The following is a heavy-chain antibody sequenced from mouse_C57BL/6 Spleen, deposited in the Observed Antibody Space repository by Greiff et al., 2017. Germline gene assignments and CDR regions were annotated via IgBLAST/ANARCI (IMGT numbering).Heavy chain of an antibody. CDR1: GYAFSSYW. V-gene: IGHV1-80*01. Sequence: QVQLQQSGAELVKPGASVKISCKASGYAFSSYWMNWVKQRPGKGLEWIGQIYPGDGDTNYNGKFKGKAKLTADKSSSTAYMQLSSLTSEDSAVYFCARVSKGSYVDYWGQGTTLTVSS. CDR2: IYPGDGDT. J-gene: IGHJ2*01. CDR3: ARVSKGSYVDY.